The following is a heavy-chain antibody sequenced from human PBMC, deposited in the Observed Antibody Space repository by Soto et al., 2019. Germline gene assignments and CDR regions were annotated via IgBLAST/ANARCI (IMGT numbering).Heavy chain of an antibody. J-gene: IGHJ4*02. V-gene: IGHV3-30*04. CDR3: ARSRSGAVADSFDF. Sequence: QVQVVESGGGVVQPGRSLRLSCAASGFTFSRYAIHWVRQAPGKGLEWVAVISRDGTNKYYVDSVKGRFTISRDNSRNTLYLQMNSLRHEDAAVYYWARSRSGAVADSFDFWGQGTLVTVSS. CDR2: ISRDGTNK. CDR1: GFTFSRYA. D-gene: IGHD3-3*01.